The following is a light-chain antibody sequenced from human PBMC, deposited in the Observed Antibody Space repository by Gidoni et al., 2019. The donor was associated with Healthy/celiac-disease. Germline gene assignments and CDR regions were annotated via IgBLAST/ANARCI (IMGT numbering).Light chain of an antibody. V-gene: IGKV2-28*01. CDR1: QSLLHSNGYNY. J-gene: IGKJ5*01. Sequence: GEPASISCRSSQSLLHSNGYNYLDWYLQKPGQSPQLLIYLGSNRASGVPDRFSGSGSGTDFTLKISRVEAEDVGVYYCMQANPFGQGTRLEIK. CDR3: MQANP. CDR2: LGS.